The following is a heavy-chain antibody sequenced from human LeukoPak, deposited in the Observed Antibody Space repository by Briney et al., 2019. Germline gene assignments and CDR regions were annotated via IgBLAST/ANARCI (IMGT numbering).Heavy chain of an antibody. V-gene: IGHV3-48*03. J-gene: IGHJ4*02. Sequence: PGGSLRLSCAASGFTFSSYEMNWVRQAPGKGLEWVSYISSSGSTIYYADSVKGRFTISRDNAKNSLYLQMNSLRAEDTAVYYCARALSYYYGSGSYYFDYWGQGTLVTVSS. CDR1: GFTFSSYE. CDR2: ISSSGSTI. D-gene: IGHD3-10*01. CDR3: ARALSYYYGSGSYYFDY.